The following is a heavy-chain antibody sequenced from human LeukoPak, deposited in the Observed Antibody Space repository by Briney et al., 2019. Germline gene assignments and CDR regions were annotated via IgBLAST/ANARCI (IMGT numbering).Heavy chain of an antibody. CDR2: ISHSGST. V-gene: IGHV4-38-2*02. J-gene: IGHJ2*01. CDR1: GYSISIAFY. D-gene: IGHD3-22*01. CDR3: ARGFDYYDSSGYLSNWYFDL. Sequence: SETLSLTCTVSGYSISIAFYWGWIRQPPGKGLEWIGSISHSGSTYYNPSLNRRVTISVDTSKSQFSLKLSSVTAADTAVYYCARGFDYYDSSGYLSNWYFDLWGRGTLVTVSS.